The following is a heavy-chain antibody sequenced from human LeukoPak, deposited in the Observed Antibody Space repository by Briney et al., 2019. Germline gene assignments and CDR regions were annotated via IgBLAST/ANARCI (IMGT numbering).Heavy chain of an antibody. D-gene: IGHD3-22*01. J-gene: IGHJ4*02. CDR1: GFTFNSYA. CDR3: ARGERGYYYSGAFFGAIDF. V-gene: IGHV3-33*01. CDR2: IWYDGSNK. Sequence: PGRSLRLSCAASGFTFNSYAMHWVRQAPGKGLEWVAFIWYDGSNKYYADSVKGRFTASRDNSKNTVYLQMNSLRAEDTAVYYCARGERGYYYSGAFFGAIDFWGQGTLVTVSS.